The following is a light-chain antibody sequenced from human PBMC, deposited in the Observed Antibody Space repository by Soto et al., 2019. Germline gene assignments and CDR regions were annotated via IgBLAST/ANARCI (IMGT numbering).Light chain of an antibody. V-gene: IGLV2-11*01. CDR1: SSDVGGYNY. J-gene: IGLJ1*01. CDR2: DVS. CDR3: CSYAGSYTYV. Sequence: QSALTQHRSVSGSPGQSVTISCTGTSSDVGGYNYVSCYQQHPGKAPKLMLYDVSKRPSGVPDRFSGFKSGNTASLTISCRKAEDEADYYCCSYAGSYTYVFGNGTKVTV.